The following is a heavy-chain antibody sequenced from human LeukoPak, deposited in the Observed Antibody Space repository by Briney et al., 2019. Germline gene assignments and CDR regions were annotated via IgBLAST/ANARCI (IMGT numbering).Heavy chain of an antibody. CDR1: GFTFSSYA. Sequence: RGSLRLSCVASGFTFSSYAMHWVRQAPGKGLEWVALMSYDGSNKYYADSVKGRFTISRDNSKNTLYLQMNSLRAEDTAVYYCARGGVYSSGSYYLYYFDYWGQGTLVTVSS. CDR3: ARGGVYSSGSYYLYYFDY. V-gene: IGHV3-30-3*01. D-gene: IGHD6-19*01. J-gene: IGHJ4*02. CDR2: MSYDGSNK.